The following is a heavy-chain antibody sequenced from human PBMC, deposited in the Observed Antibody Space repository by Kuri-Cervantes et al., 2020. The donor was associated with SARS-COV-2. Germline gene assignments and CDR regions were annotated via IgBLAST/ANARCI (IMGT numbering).Heavy chain of an antibody. CDR2: IYYSGTT. CDR3: ARPIVAAGFDY. V-gene: IGHV4-39*01. D-gene: IGHD6-13*01. J-gene: IGHJ4*02. CDR1: GASLNTYS. Sequence: SETLSLTCAVFGASLNTYSWSWIRQPPGKGLEWIGSIYYSGTTYYNPSLKSRVTISVDTSKNQFSLNLSSVTAADTAVYYCARPIVAAGFDYWGQGTLVTVSS.